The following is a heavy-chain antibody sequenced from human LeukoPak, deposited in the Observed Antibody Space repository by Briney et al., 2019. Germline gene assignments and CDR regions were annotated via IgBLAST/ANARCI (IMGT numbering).Heavy chain of an antibody. CDR2: ISWNSGRI. CDR3: AKAKGIAAPYYYGMDV. V-gene: IGHV3-9*01. J-gene: IGHJ6*02. CDR1: GFTFDDYG. Sequence: GRSLRLSCAASGFTFDDYGMHWVRQAPGKGLEWVSGISWNSGRIGYADSVKGRFTISRDNAKNSLYLQMNSLRAEDTALYYCAKAKGIAAPYYYGMDVWGQGTTVTVSS. D-gene: IGHD6-13*01.